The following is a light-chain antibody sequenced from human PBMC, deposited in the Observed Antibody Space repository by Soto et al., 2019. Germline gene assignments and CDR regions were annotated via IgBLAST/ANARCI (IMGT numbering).Light chain of an antibody. CDR1: RSIRTY. Sequence: DIQVPQSPSSLSASVGDRVTITCRASRSIRTYLNWYQQRPGKPPKLLIQTASTLQGGVPSRFSGSGSGTDVTLTISSLQPEDFATYYGQQTYSAFNSFGQGTKLEIK. CDR2: TAS. CDR3: QQTYSAFNS. J-gene: IGKJ2*03. V-gene: IGKV1-39*01.